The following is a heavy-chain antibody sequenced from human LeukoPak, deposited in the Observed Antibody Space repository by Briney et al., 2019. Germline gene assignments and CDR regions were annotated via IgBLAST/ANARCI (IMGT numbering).Heavy chain of an antibody. CDR1: GYSFTSYW. CDR3: ATLRGLVYPIDY. J-gene: IGHJ4*02. V-gene: IGHV5-51*01. D-gene: IGHD3-9*01. Sequence: GESLQISCKGSGYSFTSYWIGWVRQLPGKGLEWMGIIYPGDSDTRYSPSFQGQVTISADKSISTASLQWSSLKASDTAMYYWATLRGLVYPIDYWGQGTLVTVSS. CDR2: IYPGDSDT.